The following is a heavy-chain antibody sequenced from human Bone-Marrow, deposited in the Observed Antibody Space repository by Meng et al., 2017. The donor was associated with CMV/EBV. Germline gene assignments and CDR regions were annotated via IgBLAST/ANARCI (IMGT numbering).Heavy chain of an antibody. D-gene: IGHD1-1*01. CDR1: GGSVSSGSYY. J-gene: IGHJ5*02. CDR2: IYYSGST. CDR3: ARELYNWNDVGWFDP. V-gene: IGHV4-61*01. Sequence: GSLRLSCTVSGGSVSSGSYYWSWIRQPPGKGLEWIGYIYYSGSTNYNPSLKSRVTISVDTSKNQFSLKLSSVTAADTAVYYCARELYNWNDVGWFDPWGQGTLVTVSS.